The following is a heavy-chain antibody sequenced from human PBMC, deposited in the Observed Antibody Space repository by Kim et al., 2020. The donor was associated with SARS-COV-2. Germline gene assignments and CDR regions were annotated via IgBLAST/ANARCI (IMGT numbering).Heavy chain of an antibody. V-gene: IGHV4-59*01. CDR3: ARVTSGSYDAFDI. J-gene: IGHJ3*02. Sequence: NYTPSLQRRVTKSVDTSKNQFSLKLSSVTAADTAVYYCARVTSGSYDAFDIWGQGTMVTVSS. D-gene: IGHD1-26*01.